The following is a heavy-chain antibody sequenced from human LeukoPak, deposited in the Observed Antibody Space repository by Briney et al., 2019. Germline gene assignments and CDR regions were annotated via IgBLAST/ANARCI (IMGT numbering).Heavy chain of an antibody. V-gene: IGHV1-18*01. CDR2: ISAYNGNT. CDR3: ARSALRYFDWLPNSAYYYYYGMDV. J-gene: IGHJ6*02. CDR1: GYTFTSYG. D-gene: IGHD3-9*01. Sequence: ASVKVSCKASGYTFTSYGISWVRQAPGQGLEWMGWISAYNGNTNYAQKLQGRVTMITDTSTSTAYMELRSLRSDDTAVYYCARSALRYFDWLPNSAYYYYYGMDVWGQGTTVTVSS.